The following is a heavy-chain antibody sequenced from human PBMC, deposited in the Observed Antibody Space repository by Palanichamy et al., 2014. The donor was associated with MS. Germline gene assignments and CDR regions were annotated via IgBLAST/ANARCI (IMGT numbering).Heavy chain of an antibody. CDR2: IRSKAYGGEK. Sequence: EVQVVESGGGLVQPGRSLRLSCSASGFTLGAYAMSWFRQAPGKGLEWLGFIRSKAYGGEKQYAASLKGRSSISRDDSKSIAYLQMDSLSPADTAVYYCSLSKSGYDFVLDNWGQGTLVTVSS. CDR1: GFTLGAYA. D-gene: IGHD5-12*01. V-gene: IGHV3-49*03. CDR3: SLSKSGYDFVLDN. J-gene: IGHJ4*02.